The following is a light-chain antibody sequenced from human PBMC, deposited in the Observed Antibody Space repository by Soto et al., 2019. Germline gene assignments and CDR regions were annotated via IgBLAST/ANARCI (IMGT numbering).Light chain of an antibody. V-gene: IGLV1-47*01. CDR3: AAWDDSLSKV. CDR1: SSNIGSNY. CDR2: RNN. Sequence: QAVVTQPPSASGTPGQRVTISCSGSSSNIGSNYVYWYQQLPGTAPKLLIYRNNQRPSGVPDRFSGSKSGTSASLAISGLRSEDEADYYCAAWDDSLSKVFGGGTKVTVL. J-gene: IGLJ3*02.